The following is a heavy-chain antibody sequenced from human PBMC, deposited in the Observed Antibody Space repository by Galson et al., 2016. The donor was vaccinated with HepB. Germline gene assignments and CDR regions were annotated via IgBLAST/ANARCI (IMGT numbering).Heavy chain of an antibody. CDR2: LSHDGVTK. J-gene: IGHJ4*02. V-gene: IGHV3-30-3*02. D-gene: IGHD3-16*02. Sequence: SLRLSCAASEFTFNNCPLHWVRQAPGKGLEWVAVLSHDGVTKFYADSVRARFTISRDKSKTTVYLQMDGLRVEDTAVYYCAKDYVGGSYLLTQFDYWGQGTLVTVSS. CDR1: EFTFNNCP. CDR3: AKDYVGGSYLLTQFDY.